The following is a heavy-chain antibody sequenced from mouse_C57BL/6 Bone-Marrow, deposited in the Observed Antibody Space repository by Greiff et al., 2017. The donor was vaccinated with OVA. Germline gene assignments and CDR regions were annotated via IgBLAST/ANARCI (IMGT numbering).Heavy chain of an antibody. CDR3: ARVPLYYGSHWYFDV. Sequence: EVQRVESGGGLVKPGGSLKLSCAASGFTFSSYAMSWVRQTPEKRLEWVATISDGGSYTYYPDNVKGRFTISRDNAKNNLYLQMSHLKSEDTAMYYCARVPLYYGSHWYFDVWGTGTTVTVSS. CDR1: GFTFSSYA. V-gene: IGHV5-4*01. CDR2: ISDGGSYT. J-gene: IGHJ1*03. D-gene: IGHD1-1*01.